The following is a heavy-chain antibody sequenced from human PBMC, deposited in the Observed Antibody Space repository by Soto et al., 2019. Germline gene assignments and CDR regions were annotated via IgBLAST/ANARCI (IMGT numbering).Heavy chain of an antibody. D-gene: IGHD1-1*01. CDR2: IYWNDDK. V-gene: IGHV2-5*01. Sequence: SGPTLVNPTQTLTLTCTFSGFSLSTSGVGVGWIRQPPGKALEWLALIYWNDDKRYSPSLKSRLTITKDTSKNQVVLTMTNMDPVATATYYGAHRKDNVCWFDPWGQGTLVTVSS. J-gene: IGHJ5*02. CDR1: GFSLSTSGVG. CDR3: AHRKDNVCWFDP.